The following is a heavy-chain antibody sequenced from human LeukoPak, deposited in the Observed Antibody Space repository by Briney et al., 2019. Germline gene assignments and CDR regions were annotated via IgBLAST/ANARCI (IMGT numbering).Heavy chain of an antibody. V-gene: IGHV4-59*05. CDR2: IYYSGST. J-gene: IGHJ6*02. D-gene: IGHD6-19*01. Sequence: PGGSLRLSCTASGFPFSDYSMNWVRQAPGKGLEWIGSIYYSGSTYYNPSLKSRVTISVDTSKNQFSLKLSSVTAADTAVYYCASQIAVAADYYYYGMDVWGQGTTVTVSS. CDR1: GFPFSDYSMN. CDR3: ASQIAVAADYYYYGMDV.